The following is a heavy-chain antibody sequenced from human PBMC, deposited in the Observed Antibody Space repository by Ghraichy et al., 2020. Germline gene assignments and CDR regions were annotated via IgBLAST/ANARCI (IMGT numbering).Heavy chain of an antibody. CDR3: ARDGDTMVRGVSDY. V-gene: IGHV3-21*01. CDR2: ISSSSSYI. Sequence: GGSLRLSCAASGFTFSSYSMNWVRQAPGKGLEWVSSISSSSSYIYYADSVKGRFTISRDNAKNSLYLQMNSLRAEDTAVYYCARDGDTMVRGVSDYWGQGTLVTVSS. CDR1: GFTFSSYS. D-gene: IGHD3-10*01. J-gene: IGHJ4*02.